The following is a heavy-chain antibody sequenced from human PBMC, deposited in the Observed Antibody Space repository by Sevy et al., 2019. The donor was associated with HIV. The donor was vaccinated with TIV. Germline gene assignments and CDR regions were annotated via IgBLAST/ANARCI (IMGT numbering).Heavy chain of an antibody. Sequence: SETLSLTCAVYGGSFSGYYWSWIRQPPGKGLEWIGVINHSGSTNYNPSLKSRVTISVDTSKNQFSLKLSSVTAADTAVYYCARTRNVDTAMVRNAFDIWGQGTMVTVSS. V-gene: IGHV4-34*01. CDR3: ARTRNVDTAMVRNAFDI. CDR2: INHSGST. CDR1: GGSFSGYY. D-gene: IGHD5-18*01. J-gene: IGHJ3*02.